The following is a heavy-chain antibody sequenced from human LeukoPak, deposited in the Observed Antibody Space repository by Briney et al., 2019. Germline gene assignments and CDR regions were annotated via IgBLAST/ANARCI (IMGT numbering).Heavy chain of an antibody. J-gene: IGHJ4*02. V-gene: IGHV6-1*01. D-gene: IGHD3-3*01. CDR3: ARAFRAISGWGKYDF. Sequence: WHTLSLTCAISGDSVSRNSAAWNWIRQSPSRGLEWVGRTFYRSKRYYDYAVSVKSRINISPDTSKNQFSLQLSSVTHEDTTVCWARAFRAISGWGKYDFWGQGILVTVSS. CDR1: GDSVSRNSAA. CDR2: TFYRSKRYY.